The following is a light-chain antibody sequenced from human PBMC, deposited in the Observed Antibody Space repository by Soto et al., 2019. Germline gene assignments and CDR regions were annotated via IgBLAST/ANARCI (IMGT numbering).Light chain of an antibody. CDR3: QQLDSYPLT. V-gene: IGKV1-9*01. J-gene: IGKJ4*01. CDR1: QGINTY. CDR2: AAS. Sequence: DIQLTQSPSLLSASVGDRVTITCRASQGINTYLGWYQHNPGKAPKLLIYAASTLQSGVPSRFSGSGSGTEFTLTISSLEPEDFATYYCQQLDSYPLTFGGGTRVEIK.